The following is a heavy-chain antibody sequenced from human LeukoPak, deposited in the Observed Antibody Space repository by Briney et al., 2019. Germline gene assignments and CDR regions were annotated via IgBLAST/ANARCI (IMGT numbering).Heavy chain of an antibody. V-gene: IGHV1-69*04. CDR2: IIPILGIA. J-gene: IGHJ3*02. Sequence: ASVKVSCKASGGTFSSYAISWVRQAPGQGLEWMGRIIPILGIANYAQKLQGRVTMTTDTSTSTAYMELRSLRSDDTAVYYCARLSFMITFGGVIVIPAFDIWGQGTMVTVSS. CDR3: ARLSFMITFGGVIVIPAFDI. D-gene: IGHD3-16*02. CDR1: GGTFSSYA.